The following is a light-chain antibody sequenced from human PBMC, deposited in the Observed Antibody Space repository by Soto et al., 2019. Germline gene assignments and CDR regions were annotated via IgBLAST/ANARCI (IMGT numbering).Light chain of an antibody. CDR2: AAS. J-gene: IGKJ1*01. CDR1: QTIGSS. V-gene: IGKV1-39*01. Sequence: DIQMTQSPSSLSASVGDGVTLTCRASQTIGSSLNWYQQKPGTAPNLLIYAASSLQSGVPSRFSGSGSGTDFTLTINSLQPEDFATYYCPQTYSSPTTFCQGPKVEIK. CDR3: PQTYSSPTT.